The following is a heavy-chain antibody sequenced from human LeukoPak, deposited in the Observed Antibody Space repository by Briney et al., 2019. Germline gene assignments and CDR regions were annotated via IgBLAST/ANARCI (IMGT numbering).Heavy chain of an antibody. CDR1: GFAFSSYW. CDR2: IKEDGSEK. Sequence: PGGSLRLSCAASGFAFSSYWMSWVRQAPGKGLEWVANIKEDGSEKYFVDSVKGRFTISRDNAKNSLYLQMNSLSAEDTAVYYCAELGITMIGGVWGKGTTVTMSS. CDR3: AELGITMIGGV. D-gene: IGHD3-10*02. V-gene: IGHV3-7*01. J-gene: IGHJ6*04.